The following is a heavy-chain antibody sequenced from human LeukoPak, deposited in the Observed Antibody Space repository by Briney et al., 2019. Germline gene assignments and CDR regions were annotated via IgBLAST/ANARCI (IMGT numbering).Heavy chain of an antibody. CDR2: INWAGSNT. D-gene: IGHD6-13*01. J-gene: IGHJ4*02. Sequence: PGGSLRLSCAASGGAINDYGMSWVLQAPGKALEWVSGINWAGSNTYYAESVKGRFTISRDSAEKSLYLQMDSLRDDDTALYYCVKDLSSNWYSFDSWGQGTLVTVSS. V-gene: IGHV3-20*04. CDR1: GGAINDYG. CDR3: VKDLSSNWYSFDS.